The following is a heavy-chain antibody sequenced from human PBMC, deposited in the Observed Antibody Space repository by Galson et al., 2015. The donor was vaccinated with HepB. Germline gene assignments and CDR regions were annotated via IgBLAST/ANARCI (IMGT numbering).Heavy chain of an antibody. V-gene: IGHV3-48*02. CDR3: ARDPAGIAAAGGLDYYYYYYMDV. CDR1: GFTFSSYS. D-gene: IGHD6-13*01. CDR2: ISSSSTI. Sequence: SLRLSCAASGFTFSSYSMNWVRQAPGKGLEWVSYISSSSTIYYADSVKGRFTISRDNAKNSLYLQMNSLRDEDTAVYYCARDPAGIAAAGGLDYYYYYYMDVWGKGTTVTVSS. J-gene: IGHJ6*03.